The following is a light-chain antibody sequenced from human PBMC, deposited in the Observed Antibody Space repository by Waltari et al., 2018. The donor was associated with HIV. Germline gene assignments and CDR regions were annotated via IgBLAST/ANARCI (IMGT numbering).Light chain of an antibody. Sequence: QSALTQPASVSGSPGQSITISCTGTSRYVGAYNYVSWYQLYPGKAPKVMMFEVNNRPSGVSDRFSGSKSGNTASLTISGLQVEDEAVYFCSSFGRGNTVLFGGGTKVTVL. CDR2: EVN. J-gene: IGLJ2*01. CDR3: SSFGRGNTVL. V-gene: IGLV2-14*01. CDR1: SRYVGAYNY.